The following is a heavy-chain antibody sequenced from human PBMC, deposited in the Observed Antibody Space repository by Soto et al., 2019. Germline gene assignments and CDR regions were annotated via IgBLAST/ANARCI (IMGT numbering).Heavy chain of an antibody. CDR1: GFTFSSYA. Sequence: QVQLVESGGGVVQPGRSLRLSCAASGFTFSSYAMHWVRQAPGKGLEWVAVISYDGSNKYYADSVKGRFTISRDNSKNQLNLQMNILRVEDTVVYYWGRGGRGWYKDAFDIWGQGTMVTVSS. V-gene: IGHV3-30-3*01. CDR2: ISYDGSNK. J-gene: IGHJ3*02. D-gene: IGHD6-19*01. CDR3: GRGGRGWYKDAFDI.